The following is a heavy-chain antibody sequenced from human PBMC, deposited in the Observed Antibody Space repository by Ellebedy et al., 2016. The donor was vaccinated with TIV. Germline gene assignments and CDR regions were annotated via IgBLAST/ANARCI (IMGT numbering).Heavy chain of an antibody. V-gene: IGHV3-11*01. Sequence: PGGSLRLSCAASGFTFSDYYMSWIRPAPGKGLEWVSYISSTGSTIYYADSVKGRFTISRDKAKNSVYLQMNSLRAGDTAVYYCAREGDTAMVNGLDVWGQGTAVTVSS. J-gene: IGHJ6*02. D-gene: IGHD5-18*01. CDR1: GFTFSDYY. CDR2: ISSTGSTI. CDR3: AREGDTAMVNGLDV.